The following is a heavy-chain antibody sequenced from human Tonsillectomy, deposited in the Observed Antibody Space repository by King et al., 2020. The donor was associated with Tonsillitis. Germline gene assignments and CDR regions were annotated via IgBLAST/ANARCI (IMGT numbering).Heavy chain of an antibody. D-gene: IGHD6-19*01. CDR1: GYTLSNYG. CDR2: ISYDGSDK. CDR3: ARESGVAGTSTFDI. Sequence: VQLVESGGGVVQPGRCLRLSCAAPGYTLSNYGMHWIRQAPGKGLEWVAVISYDGSDKFYADSVKGRFTNSRANSKNTLYLQMNNLRPEDTTVYYCARESGVAGTSTFDIWGQGTMVTVSS. V-gene: IGHV3-30*03. J-gene: IGHJ3*02.